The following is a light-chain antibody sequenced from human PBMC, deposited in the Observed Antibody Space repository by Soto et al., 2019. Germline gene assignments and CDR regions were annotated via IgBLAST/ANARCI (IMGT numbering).Light chain of an antibody. CDR1: QSISRY. CDR3: LLDFSYFWA. V-gene: IGKV1-6*01. Sequence: IQMTQSPSSLSASVGDRVTITCRASQSISRYLNWYQQKPGKVPKLLIYAASTLQSGVPSRFSGSRSGTDFTLTISSLQPEDFATYYCLLDFSYFWAFGQGTKVDIK. J-gene: IGKJ1*01. CDR2: AAS.